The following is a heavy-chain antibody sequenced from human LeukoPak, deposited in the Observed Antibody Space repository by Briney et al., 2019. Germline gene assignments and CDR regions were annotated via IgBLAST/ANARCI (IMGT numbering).Heavy chain of an antibody. Sequence: SGPTLVNPTQTLTLTCTFSGFSLRTRGVGVGWIRQPPGKALEWPPLIYWDDDKRYSPSLKSRLTITKDTSKNQVVLTMTNMDPVDTATYYCAHRSYPRYSYGRGYYFDYWGQGTLVTVSS. J-gene: IGHJ4*02. CDR2: IYWDDDK. CDR1: GFSLRTRGVG. V-gene: IGHV2-5*02. CDR3: AHRSYPRYSYGRGYYFDY. D-gene: IGHD5-18*01.